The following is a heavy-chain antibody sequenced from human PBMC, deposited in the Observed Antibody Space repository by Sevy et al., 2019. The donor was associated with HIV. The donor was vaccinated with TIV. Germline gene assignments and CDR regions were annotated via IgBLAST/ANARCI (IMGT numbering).Heavy chain of an antibody. Sequence: SETLSLTCTVSGVSLISGEYFWTWIRQPPGKGLEWIGSIYFSGYTNYSPSLKSRVTVSIDTSKNQFFLRLNSVTAADTAVYYCARAPPVVVVPGAPSWFDPWGQGTLVTVSS. V-gene: IGHV4-61*08. CDR2: IYFSGYT. D-gene: IGHD2-2*01. CDR3: ARAPPVVVVPGAPSWFDP. CDR1: GVSLISGEYF. J-gene: IGHJ5*02.